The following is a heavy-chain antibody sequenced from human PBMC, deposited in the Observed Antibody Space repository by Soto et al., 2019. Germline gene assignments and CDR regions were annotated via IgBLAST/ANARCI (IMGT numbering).Heavy chain of an antibody. V-gene: IGHV4-31*03. CDR3: TRESLEAYPGP. CDR2: IYYSGST. Sequence: TLSLTCTVSGGSISSGGYYWSWIRQHPGKGLEWIGYIYYSGSTYYNPSLKSRVTISVDTSKNQFSLKLSSVTAADTAVYYCTRESLEAYPGPWGQGTLVTVSS. CDR1: GGSISSGGYY. D-gene: IGHD3-16*01. J-gene: IGHJ5*02.